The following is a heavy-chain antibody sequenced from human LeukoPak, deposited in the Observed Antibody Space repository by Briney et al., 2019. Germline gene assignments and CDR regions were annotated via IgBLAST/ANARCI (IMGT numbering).Heavy chain of an antibody. D-gene: IGHD1-7*01. J-gene: IGHJ4*02. CDR2: IRSDTKTI. CDR1: GFTFKNDP. Sequence: SGGSLRLSCAASGFTFKNDPMNWVRQAPGKGLEWVAHIRSDTKTIVYADSVKGRFIISRDNAKNSLSLQMNSLRVEDTAVYYCARDQNYVFDYWGQGTLVTVSS. V-gene: IGHV3-48*01. CDR3: ARDQNYVFDY.